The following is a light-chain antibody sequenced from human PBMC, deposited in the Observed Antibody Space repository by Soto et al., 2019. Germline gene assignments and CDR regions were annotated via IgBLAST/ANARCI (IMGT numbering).Light chain of an antibody. CDR2: RAS. J-gene: IGKJ2*01. CDR3: QQYNNWPYT. V-gene: IGKV3-15*01. Sequence: EIVMTQSPATPSVSPGERATLSCRASQSVSNTLAWYQQKRGQAPRLLIYRASIRAPGIPARFSGGGSGTEFTLTISSLQSEDFAVYYCQQYNNWPYTFGQGTKVDIK. CDR1: QSVSNT.